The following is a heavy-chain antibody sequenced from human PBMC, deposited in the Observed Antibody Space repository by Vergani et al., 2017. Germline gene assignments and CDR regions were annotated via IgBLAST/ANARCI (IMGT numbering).Heavy chain of an antibody. J-gene: IGHJ3*01. CDR1: GDSMSPYY. CDR2: IYYSGST. D-gene: IGHD3-10*01. Sequence: QVQLQESGPRLVKPSETLSLTCTVSGDSMSPYYWGWIRQPPGRGLEWIGFIYYSGSTSYNPSLRSRVTLSVDLSKNLFSLRLKSVTATDTGMYYCARPVGPSAIADGYHVWGQGTMVTVS. CDR3: ARPVGPSAIADGYHV. V-gene: IGHV4-59*08.